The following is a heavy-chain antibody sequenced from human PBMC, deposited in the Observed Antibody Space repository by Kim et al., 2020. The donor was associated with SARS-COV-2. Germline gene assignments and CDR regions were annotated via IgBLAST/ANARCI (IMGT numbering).Heavy chain of an antibody. J-gene: IGHJ6*02. D-gene: IGHD3-10*01. V-gene: IGHV5-51*01. CDR2: IYPGDSDT. CDR1: GYSFTSHW. CDR3: ARDSSGTYYSWNGMDV. Sequence: GESLKISCKGSGYSFTSHWIAWVRQMPRKGLEWMGIIYPGDSDTRYSPSFQGQVTISADKSISTAYLQWSSLKASDTAMYYCARDSSGTYYSWNGMDVWGQGTTVTVSS.